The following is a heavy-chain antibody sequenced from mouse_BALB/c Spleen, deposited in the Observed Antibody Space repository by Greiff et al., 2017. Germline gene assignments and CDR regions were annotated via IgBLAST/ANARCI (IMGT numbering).Heavy chain of an antibody. D-gene: IGHD1-1*01. V-gene: IGHV3-2*02. J-gene: IGHJ4*01. CDR3: ARTFSYYYGSRYAMDY. CDR2: ISYSGST. CDR1: GYSITSDYA. Sequence: EVKLQESGPGLVKPSQSLSLTCTVTGYSITSDYAWNWIRQFPGNKLEWMGYISYSGSTSYNPSLKSRISITRDTSKNQFFLQLNSVTTEDTATYYCARTFSYYYGSRYAMDYWGQGTSVTVSS.